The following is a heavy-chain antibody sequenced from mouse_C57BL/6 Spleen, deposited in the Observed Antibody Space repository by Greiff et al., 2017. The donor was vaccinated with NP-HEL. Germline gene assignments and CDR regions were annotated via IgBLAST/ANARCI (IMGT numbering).Heavy chain of an antibody. J-gene: IGHJ3*01. V-gene: IGHV5-16*01. CDR1: GFTFSDYY. CDR3: ARVDGNLFAY. CDR2: INYDGSST. D-gene: IGHD2-1*01. Sequence: EVMLVESEGGLVQPGSSMKLSCTASGFTFSDYYMAWVRQVPEKGLEWVANINYDGSSTYYLDSLKSRFIISRDNAKNILYLQMSSLKSEDTATYYCARVDGNLFAYWGQGTLVTVSA.